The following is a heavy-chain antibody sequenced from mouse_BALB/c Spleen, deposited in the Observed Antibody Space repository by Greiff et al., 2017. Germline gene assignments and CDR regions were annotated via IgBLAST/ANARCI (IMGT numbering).Heavy chain of an antibody. D-gene: IGHD2-4*01. Sequence: VQLQQPGAELVKPGASVKLSCKASGYTFTSYWMHWVKQRPGQGLEWIGEINPSNGRTNYNEKFKSKATLTVDKSSSTAYMQLSSLTSEDSAVYYCARYPDYDFDYWGQGTTLTVSS. CDR1: GYTFTSYW. J-gene: IGHJ2*01. CDR2: INPSNGRT. CDR3: ARYPDYDFDY. V-gene: IGHV1S81*02.